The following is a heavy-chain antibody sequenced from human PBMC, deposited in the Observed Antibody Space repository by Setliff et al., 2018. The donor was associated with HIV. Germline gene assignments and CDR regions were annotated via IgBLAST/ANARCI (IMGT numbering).Heavy chain of an antibody. CDR2: IWYDGSRT. CDR3: ATDPSGWYPY. CDR1: GFTFSNYN. J-gene: IGHJ4*02. V-gene: IGHV3-33*07. D-gene: IGHD6-19*01. Sequence: GGSLRLSCAASGFTFSNYNMYWVRQAPGRGLEWVAVIWYDGSRTEYGDSMKGRFTISRDNSESTVHLQMNSLGAEDTAVYYCATDPSGWYPYWGQGTLVTVSS.